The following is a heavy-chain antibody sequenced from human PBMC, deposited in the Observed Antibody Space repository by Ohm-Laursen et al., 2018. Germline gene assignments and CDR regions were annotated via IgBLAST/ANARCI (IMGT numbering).Heavy chain of an antibody. CDR3: AKGINADYYYYYYGMDV. CDR1: GFTFSSYA. V-gene: IGHV3-23*01. Sequence: GSLRLSCTASGFTFSSYAMTWVRQAPGRGLEWVSGISGGGGGTYYTDSVKGRFTMSRDNSKNTLSLQMNSLRVEDTAVYYCAKGINADYYYYYYGMDVWGQGTTVTVSS. D-gene: IGHD4-17*01. J-gene: IGHJ6*02. CDR2: ISGGGGGT.